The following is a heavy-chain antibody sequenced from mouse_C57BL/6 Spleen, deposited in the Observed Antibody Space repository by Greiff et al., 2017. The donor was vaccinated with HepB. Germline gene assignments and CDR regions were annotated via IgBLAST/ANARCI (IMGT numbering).Heavy chain of an antibody. V-gene: IGHV1-50*01. CDR2: IDPSDSYT. D-gene: IGHD1-1*01. CDR1: GYTFTSYW. J-gene: IGHJ4*01. CDR3: ARYTTVVATGGMDY. Sequence: QVHVKQSGAELVKPGASVKLSCKASGYTFTSYWMQWVKQRPGQGLEWIGEIDPSDSYTNYNQKFKGKATLTVDTSSSTAYMQLSSLTSEDSAVYYCARYTTVVATGGMDYWGQGTSVTVSS.